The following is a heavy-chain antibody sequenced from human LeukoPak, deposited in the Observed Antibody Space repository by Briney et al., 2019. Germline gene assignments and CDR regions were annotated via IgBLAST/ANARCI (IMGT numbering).Heavy chain of an antibody. CDR3: ARDHSGSPRGYYYMDV. CDR1: GGTFSSYA. D-gene: IGHD1-26*01. V-gene: IGHV1-69*05. CDR2: IIPIFGTA. J-gene: IGHJ6*03. Sequence: SVKVSCKASGGTFSSYAISWVRQAPGQGLEWMGRIIPIFGTANYAQKFQGRVTITTDESTSTAYMELSSLRSEDTAVHYCARDHSGSPRGYYYMDVWGKGTTVTVSS.